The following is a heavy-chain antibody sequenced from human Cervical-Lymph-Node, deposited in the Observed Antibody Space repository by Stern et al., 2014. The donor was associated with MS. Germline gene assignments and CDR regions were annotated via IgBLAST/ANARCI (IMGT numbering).Heavy chain of an antibody. CDR3: VRDPITMVRGVIY. J-gene: IGHJ4*02. Sequence: QLVQSGGGLVKPGGSLRLSCAASGFTFSSYSMNWVRQAPGKGLEWVSSISSSSSHIYYADSVKGRFTISRDNAKNSLYLQMNSLRAEDTAVYYCVRDPITMVRGVIYWGQGTLVTVSS. CDR2: ISSSSSHI. D-gene: IGHD3-10*01. CDR1: GFTFSSYS. V-gene: IGHV3-21*01.